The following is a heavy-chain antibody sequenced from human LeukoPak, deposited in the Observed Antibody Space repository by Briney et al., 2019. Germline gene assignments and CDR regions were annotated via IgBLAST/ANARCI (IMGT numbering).Heavy chain of an antibody. V-gene: IGHV3-23*01. Sequence: GGSLRLSCAASGFTFSNYAVSWVRQASGKGLEWVSSISVSGDSTYYADSVKGRFTISRDNSKNTLYLQMNSLRAEDTAIYYCAKTGGAMGINYFNCWGQGSLVTVSS. D-gene: IGHD3-16*01. J-gene: IGHJ4*02. CDR1: GFTFSNYA. CDR2: ISVSGDST. CDR3: AKTGGAMGINYFNC.